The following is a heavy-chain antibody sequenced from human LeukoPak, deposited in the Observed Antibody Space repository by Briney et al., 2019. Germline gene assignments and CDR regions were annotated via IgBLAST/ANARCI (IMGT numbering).Heavy chain of an antibody. CDR1: GFTFSDYY. D-gene: IGHD3-22*01. J-gene: IGHJ4*02. Sequence: GGSLRLSCAASGFTFSDYYMSWIRQAPGKGLEWVSYISSSGSTIYYADSVKGRFTISRDNSKNTLYLQMNSLRAEDTAVYYCAKDPLNYYDSSDEDPIDYWGQGTLVTVSS. CDR3: AKDPLNYYDSSDEDPIDY. CDR2: ISSSGSTI. V-gene: IGHV3-11*01.